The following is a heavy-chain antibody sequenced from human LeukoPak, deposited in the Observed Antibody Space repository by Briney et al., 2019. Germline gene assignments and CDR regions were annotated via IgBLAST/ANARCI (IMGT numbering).Heavy chain of an antibody. CDR1: GGSISSSSYY. CDR3: ATLGRLTGYYNNHAFDI. D-gene: IGHD3-9*01. V-gene: IGHV4-39*01. J-gene: IGHJ3*02. CDR2: IYYSGST. Sequence: PSETLSLTCTVSGGSISSSSYYWGWIRQPPGKGLEWIGSIYYSGSTYYNPSLKSRVTISVDTSKNQFSLKLSSVTAADTAVYYCATLGRLTGYYNNHAFDIWGQGTMVTVSS.